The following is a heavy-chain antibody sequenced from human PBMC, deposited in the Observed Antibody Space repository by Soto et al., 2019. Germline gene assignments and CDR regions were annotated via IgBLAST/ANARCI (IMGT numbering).Heavy chain of an antibody. V-gene: IGHV4-4*07. CDR3: AKGRGSGSYFDI. Sequence: ETLSLTCTVSGGSISSYYWSWIWQPAGKGLEWIGRIYTSGSTNYNPSLKSRVTMPVDTSKNQFSLKLSSVTAADTAVYYCAKGRGSGSYFDIWGQGTMVTVSS. J-gene: IGHJ3*02. D-gene: IGHD3-10*01. CDR2: IYTSGST. CDR1: GGSISSYY.